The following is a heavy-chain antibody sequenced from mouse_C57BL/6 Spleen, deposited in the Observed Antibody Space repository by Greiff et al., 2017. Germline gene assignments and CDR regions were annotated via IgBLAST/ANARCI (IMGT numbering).Heavy chain of an antibody. Sequence: EVKLEESGGGLVQPGGSMKLSCAASGFTFSDAWMDWVRQSPEKGLEWVAEIRNKANNHATYYAESVKGRFTISRDDSKSSVYLQMNSLRAEDTGIYYCTLYYDYDGDWFAYWGQGTLVTVSA. D-gene: IGHD2-4*01. J-gene: IGHJ3*01. CDR3: TLYYDYDGDWFAY. CDR1: GFTFSDAW. CDR2: IRNKANNHAT. V-gene: IGHV6-6*01.